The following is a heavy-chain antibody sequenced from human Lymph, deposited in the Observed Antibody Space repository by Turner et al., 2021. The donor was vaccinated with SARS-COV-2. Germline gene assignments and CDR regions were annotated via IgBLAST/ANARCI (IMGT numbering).Heavy chain of an antibody. D-gene: IGHD2-2*01. CDR3: ARDLSPIRVVVVPAARSRYYYGMDV. V-gene: IGHV1-69*01. CDR2: IIPIFGTA. CDR1: RGRFNSHA. Sequence: QQQAVQSGAEVEKPGSSVKVSRQALRGRFNSHATSGVRQAPGQGLEWMGGIIPIFGTANYAQKFQGRVTISADESTSTAYMELSSLRSEDTAVYYCARDLSPIRVVVVPAARSRYYYGMDVWGQGTTVTVSS. J-gene: IGHJ6*02.